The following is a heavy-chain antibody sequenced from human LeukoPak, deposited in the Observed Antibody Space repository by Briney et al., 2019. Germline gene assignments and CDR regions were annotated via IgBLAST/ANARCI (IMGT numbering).Heavy chain of an antibody. V-gene: IGHV4-38-2*01. Sequence: PSETLSLTCAVSGFSINTAHYWGCVRQPPREGVGWIGSKSHSGNDYYNPSLKSRVTISLHASTNQFSLKVTSLTAADTAVYYCARGMSSVAAVEMWGRGTLVTVSS. CDR1: GFSINTAHY. J-gene: IGHJ1*01. D-gene: IGHD6-13*01. CDR2: KSHSGND. CDR3: ARGMSSVAAVEM.